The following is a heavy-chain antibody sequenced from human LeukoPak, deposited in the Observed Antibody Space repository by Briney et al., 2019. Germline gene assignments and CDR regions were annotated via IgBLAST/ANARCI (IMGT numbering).Heavy chain of an antibody. CDR3: ARDSVKRGDY. CDR1: GFTFSDYY. D-gene: IGHD5/OR15-5a*01. Sequence: GGSLRLSCAASGFTFSDYYMTWIRQAPGKGLEWVPFISSSGSTIYYAGSMKGRFTISRDNAKNSLYLQMNSLRVEDTAVYYCARDSVKRGDYWGQGTLVTVSS. CDR2: ISSSGSTI. V-gene: IGHV3-11*01. J-gene: IGHJ4*02.